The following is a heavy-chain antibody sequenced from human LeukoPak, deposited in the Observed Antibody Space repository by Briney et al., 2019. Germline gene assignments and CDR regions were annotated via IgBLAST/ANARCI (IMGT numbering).Heavy chain of an antibody. CDR3: AREPYSSGWYGFFDS. V-gene: IGHV4-59*01. J-gene: IGHJ4*02. Sequence: PSETLSLTCTVSGGSISSYYWSWLRQPPGKGLEWIGYIYYSGSTNYNPSLKSRVTISVDTSKNQFSLKLSSVTAADTAVYYCAREPYSSGWYGFFDSWGQGALVTVSS. CDR1: GGSISSYY. CDR2: IYYSGST. D-gene: IGHD6-19*01.